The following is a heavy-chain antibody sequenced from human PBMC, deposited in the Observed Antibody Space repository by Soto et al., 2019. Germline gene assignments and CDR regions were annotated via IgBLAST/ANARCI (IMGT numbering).Heavy chain of an antibody. Sequence: GGSLRLSCAAYGFTFSSYVMHWVSHAPGKGLEWVAVISYDGSNKYYADSVKGRFTISRDNSKNTLYLQMNSLRAEDTAVYYCAREGDYDFWSGYYGEPPRFVDWGQGTLVTVSS. CDR2: ISYDGSNK. V-gene: IGHV3-30-3*01. CDR1: GFTFSSYV. D-gene: IGHD3-3*01. CDR3: AREGDYDFWSGYYGEPPRFVD. J-gene: IGHJ4*02.